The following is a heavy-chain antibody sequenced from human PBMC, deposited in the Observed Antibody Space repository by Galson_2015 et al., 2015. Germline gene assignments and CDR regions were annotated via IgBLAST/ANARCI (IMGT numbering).Heavy chain of an antibody. Sequence: SVKVSCKASGGTFSSYAISWVRQAPGQGLEWMGGIIPIFGIANYAQKFQGRVTITADKSTSTAYMELSSLRSEDTAVYYCARTPSTVIINYYYGMDVWGQGTTVTVSS. CDR3: ARTPSTVIINYYYGMDV. J-gene: IGHJ6*02. CDR2: IIPIFGIA. D-gene: IGHD4-11*01. V-gene: IGHV1-69*10. CDR1: GGTFSSYA.